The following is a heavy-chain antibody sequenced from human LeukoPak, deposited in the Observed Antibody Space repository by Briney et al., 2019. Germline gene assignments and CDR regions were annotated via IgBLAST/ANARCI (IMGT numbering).Heavy chain of an antibody. J-gene: IGHJ4*02. V-gene: IGHV3-30*03. D-gene: IGHD3-16*01. CDR3: ARGLRFNHFDY. CDR1: GFTFSSYG. Sequence: GRSLRLSCAASGFTFSSYGMHWVRQAPGKGLEWVAVISYDGSNKYYADSVKGRFTISRDNSKNTLYLQMNSLRAEDTAVYYCARGLRFNHFDYWGQGTLVTVSS. CDR2: ISYDGSNK.